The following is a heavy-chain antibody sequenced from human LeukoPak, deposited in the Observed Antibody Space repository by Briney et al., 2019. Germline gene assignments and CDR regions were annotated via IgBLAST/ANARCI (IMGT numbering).Heavy chain of an antibody. CDR3: ASGGTAVVMALTYYFDT. CDR2: IYHTGST. CDR1: GYSISSGYY. D-gene: IGHD3-22*01. V-gene: IGHV4-38-2*01. Sequence: SETLSLTCAVSGYSISSGYYWGWFRQPPGKGLEWIGSIYHTGSTYYNPSLQSRVTISLDSPKNQFSLKLTSVTAADTAVYYAASGGTAVVMALTYYFDTWGQGTLVTVSS. J-gene: IGHJ4*02.